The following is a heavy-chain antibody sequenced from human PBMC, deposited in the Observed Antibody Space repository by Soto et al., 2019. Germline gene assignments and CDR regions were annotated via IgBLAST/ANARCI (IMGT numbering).Heavy chain of an antibody. D-gene: IGHD6-19*01. CDR2: IVVGSGNT. J-gene: IGHJ6*01. CDR1: GFTFTSSA. V-gene: IGHV1-58*01. Sequence: SVKVSCKASGFTFTSSAVQWVRQARGQRLEWIGWIVVGSGNTNYAQKFQERVTITRDMSTSTAYMELSSLRSEDTAVYYCAADGYSSGWYDGTGSYYYYGTDV. CDR3: AADGYSSGWYDGTGSYYYYGTDV.